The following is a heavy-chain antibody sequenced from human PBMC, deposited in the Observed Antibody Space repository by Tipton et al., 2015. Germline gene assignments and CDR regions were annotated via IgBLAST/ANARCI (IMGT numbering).Heavy chain of an antibody. Sequence: TLSLTCAVSNYSISSGYYWGWIRQPPGKGLEWIGNIFHSGITYYNPSLKSRVTMSVDTSKNQFSLKLTSVTAADTAVYYCACQDYDSLTRDYQTVDYWGQGILVTVSS. D-gene: IGHD3-9*01. V-gene: IGHV4-38-2*01. CDR3: ACQDYDSLTRDYQTVDY. CDR1: NYSISSGYY. CDR2: IFHSGIT. J-gene: IGHJ4*02.